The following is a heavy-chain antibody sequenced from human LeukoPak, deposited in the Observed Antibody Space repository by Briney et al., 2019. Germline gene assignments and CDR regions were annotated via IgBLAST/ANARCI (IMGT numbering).Heavy chain of an antibody. V-gene: IGHV3-30-3*01. Sequence: PGRSLRLSCAASGFTFSSYAMHWVRQAPGKGLEWVAVISYDGSNKYYADSVKGRFTISRDNSKNTLYLQMNSLRAEDTAVYYSARAAPNEYSSSWYNLDYWGQGTLVTVSS. D-gene: IGHD6-13*01. CDR1: GFTFSSYA. CDR2: ISYDGSNK. CDR3: ARAAPNEYSSSWYNLDY. J-gene: IGHJ4*02.